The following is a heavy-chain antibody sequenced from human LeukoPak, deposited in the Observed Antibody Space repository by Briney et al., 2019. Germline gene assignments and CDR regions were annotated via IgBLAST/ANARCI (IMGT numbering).Heavy chain of an antibody. D-gene: IGHD3-22*01. CDR2: ISAYNGNT. CDR1: GYTFTSYG. J-gene: IGHJ4*02. CDR3: ARDRAYYYDSSGFDY. Sequence: ASVKVSCKASGYTFTSYGISWVRQAPGQGLEWMGWISAYNGNTNYAQKLQGRVTMTTDTSTSTAYMEPRSPRSDDTAVYYCARDRAYYYDSSGFDYWGQGTLVTVSS. V-gene: IGHV1-18*01.